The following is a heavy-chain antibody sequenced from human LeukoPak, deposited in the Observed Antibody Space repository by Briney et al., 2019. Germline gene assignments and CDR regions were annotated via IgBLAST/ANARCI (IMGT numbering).Heavy chain of an antibody. CDR2: IRSKANSYAT. V-gene: IGHV3-73*01. CDR3: TRHHRGYCSSTSCYNWFDP. Sequence: VGSLRLSCAASLFTSSVSAMYWVRQTSGKGLEWVGRIRSKANSYATAYAASVKGRFTISRDDSKNTAYQQMNSLKTEDTAVYYCTRHHRGYCSSTSCYNWFDPWGQGTLVTVSS. J-gene: IGHJ5*02. D-gene: IGHD2-2*02. CDR1: LFTSSVSA.